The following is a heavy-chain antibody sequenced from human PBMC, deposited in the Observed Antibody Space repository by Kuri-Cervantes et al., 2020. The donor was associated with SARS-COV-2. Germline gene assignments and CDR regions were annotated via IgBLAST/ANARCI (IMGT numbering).Heavy chain of an antibody. CDR3: ARDRLRVITFGGVKQTAY. CDR1: GYTFTSYA. J-gene: IGHJ4*02. CDR2: INAGNGNT. V-gene: IGHV1-3*01. Sequence: ASVKVSCKASGYTFTSYAMHWVRQAPGQRLEWMGWINAGNGNTKYSQKFQGRVTITRDTSASTAYMELRSLRSDDTAVYYCARDRLRVITFGGVKQTAYWGQGTLVTVSS. D-gene: IGHD3-16*01.